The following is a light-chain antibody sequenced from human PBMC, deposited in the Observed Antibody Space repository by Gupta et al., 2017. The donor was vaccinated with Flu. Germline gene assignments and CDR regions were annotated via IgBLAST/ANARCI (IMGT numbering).Light chain of an antibody. CDR1: SSTVGTDTY. CDR3: SSYRYSTTDSVI. CDR2: DVS. J-gene: IGLJ2*01. V-gene: IGLV2-14*01. Sequence: QSSLTQPASVSGSPGPSLTIPCTGTSSTVGTDTYVSWYQQHPDKAPNLMICDVSNRPSGGAHRFSGSKSGTTAALTITGLPAEDEADYFCSSYRYSTTDSVIFGGGTKLTVL.